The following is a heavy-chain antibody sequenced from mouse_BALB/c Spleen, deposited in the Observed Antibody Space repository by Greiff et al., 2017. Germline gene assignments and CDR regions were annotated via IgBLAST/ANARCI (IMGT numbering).Heavy chain of an antibody. V-gene: IGHV1-4*01. CDR3: AESYCNMDY. CDR1: GYTFTSYT. J-gene: IGHJ4*01. Sequence: VQLQQSGAELARPAASVKMSCKASGYTFTSYTMHWVKQGPGQGLQWIGYINPSSGYTNYNQKFKDTATLTADKSSSTDYMQLSSLTSEDAAVYYCAESYCNMDYWGQGTTGTVSS. CDR2: INPSSGYT. D-gene: IGHD1-1*01.